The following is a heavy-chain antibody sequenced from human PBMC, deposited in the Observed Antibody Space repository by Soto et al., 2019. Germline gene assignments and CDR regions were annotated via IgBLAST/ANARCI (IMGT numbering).Heavy chain of an antibody. CDR3: AKDRSGGGSCYDY. CDR2: ISGSGGST. V-gene: IGHV3-23*01. J-gene: IGHJ4*02. CDR1: GFTFSSYA. D-gene: IGHD2-15*01. Sequence: GGSLRLSCAASGFTFSSYAMRWVRQAPGKGLERVSAISGSGGSTYYADSVKGRFTISRDNSKNTLYLQMNSLRAEDTAVYYCAKDRSGGGSCYDYWGQGTLVTVSS.